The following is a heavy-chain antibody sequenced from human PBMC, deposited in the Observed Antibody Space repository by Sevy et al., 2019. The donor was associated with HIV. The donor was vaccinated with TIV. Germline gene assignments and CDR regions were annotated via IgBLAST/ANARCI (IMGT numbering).Heavy chain of an antibody. CDR3: ARGGDDGAFDI. CDR1: GFTFSNYW. Sequence: GGSLRLSCAASGFTFSNYWMSWVRQAPGKGLEWVANIKQGGSEKYYVDSVKGRFTISRDNAKNSLYLQMNSLRVEDTAVYYCARGGDDGAFDIWCQGTMVTVSS. J-gene: IGHJ3*02. D-gene: IGHD2-21*02. V-gene: IGHV3-7*01. CDR2: IKQGGSEK.